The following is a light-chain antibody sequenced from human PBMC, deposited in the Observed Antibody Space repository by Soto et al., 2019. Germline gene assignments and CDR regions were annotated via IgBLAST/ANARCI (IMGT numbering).Light chain of an antibody. CDR1: SSNIGAGYD. V-gene: IGLV1-40*01. CDR3: QSYDSSLSGWV. J-gene: IGLJ3*02. CDR2: GNS. Sequence: QSVLTQPPSVSGAPGQRVTISCTGSSSNIGAGYDVHWYQQLPGTAPKLLIYGNSNRPSAVPDRFSGSKSGTSASLAITGLQAEDEADYYCQSYDSSLSGWVFRGGTKL.